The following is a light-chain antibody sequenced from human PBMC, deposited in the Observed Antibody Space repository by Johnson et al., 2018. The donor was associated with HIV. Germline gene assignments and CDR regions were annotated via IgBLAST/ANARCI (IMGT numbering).Light chain of an antibody. CDR3: GTWDNSLSVYV. J-gene: IGLJ1*01. CDR1: SCNIGNNY. Sequence: QSVLTQPPSVSAAPGQKVTISCSGSSCNIGNNYVSWYQQLPGTAPKLLIYENNKRPSGIPDRFSGSKSGTSATLGITGLQSGDEADYYCGTWDNSLSVYVFGTGTKVTVL. CDR2: ENN. V-gene: IGLV1-51*02.